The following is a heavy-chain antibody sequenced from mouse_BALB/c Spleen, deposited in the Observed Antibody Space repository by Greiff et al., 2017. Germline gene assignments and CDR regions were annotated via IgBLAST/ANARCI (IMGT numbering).Heavy chain of an antibody. Sequence: EVKLVESGGGLVKPGGSLKLSCAASGFTFSSYAMSWVRQTPEKRLEWVASISSGGSTYYPDSVKGRFTISRDNARNILYLQMSSLRSEDTAMYYCARGIYYGYDVYFDVWGAGTTVTVSS. CDR1: GFTFSSYA. D-gene: IGHD2-2*01. J-gene: IGHJ1*01. CDR3: ARGIYYGYDVYFDV. V-gene: IGHV5-6-5*01. CDR2: ISSGGST.